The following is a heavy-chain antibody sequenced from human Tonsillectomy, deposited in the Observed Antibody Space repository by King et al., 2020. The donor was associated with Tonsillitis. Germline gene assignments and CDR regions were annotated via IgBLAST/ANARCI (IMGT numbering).Heavy chain of an antibody. Sequence: VQLQESGPGLVKPSQTLSLTCSVSGGSISSGGYYWSWIRQHPGKGLEWIGYIYYSGSTYYNPSLKSRVTISVDTSKNQFSLNLSSVTAADTSVYYCARDRTSSDYAFAYWGQGTLVTVSS. CDR2: IYYSGST. CDR3: ARDRTSSDYAFAY. D-gene: IGHD5-12*01. CDR1: GGSISSGGYY. J-gene: IGHJ4*02. V-gene: IGHV4-31*03.